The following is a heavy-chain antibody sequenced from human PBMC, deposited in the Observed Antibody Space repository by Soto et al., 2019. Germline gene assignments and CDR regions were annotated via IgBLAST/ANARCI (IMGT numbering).Heavy chain of an antibody. V-gene: IGHV1-69*02. D-gene: IGHD3-22*01. Sequence: ASVKVSCKASGYTFTGYYMHWVRQAPGQGLEWMGRIIPILGIANYAQKFQGRVTITADKSTSTAYMELSSLRSEDTAVYYCASGYYYDSSGYSSPGFDYWGQGTLVTV. CDR1: GYTFTGYY. CDR2: IIPILGIA. J-gene: IGHJ4*02. CDR3: ASGYYYDSSGYSSPGFDY.